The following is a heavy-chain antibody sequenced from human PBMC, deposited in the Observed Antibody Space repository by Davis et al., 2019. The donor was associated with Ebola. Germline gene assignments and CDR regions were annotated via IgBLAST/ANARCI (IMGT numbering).Heavy chain of an antibody. CDR2: TYYMSKWYN. CDR1: GDSVSVNSGG. D-gene: IGHD1-26*01. V-gene: IGHV6-1*01. CDR3: VRGWGRTGMGV. Sequence: HSQTLSLTCAISGDSVSVNSGGWNWIRQSPSRGLEWLGRTYYMSKWYNDYAPSVVGRISINADTSKNHFSLQLSSVTPEDTAVYYCVRGWGRTGMGVWGQGTTVIVSS. J-gene: IGHJ6*02.